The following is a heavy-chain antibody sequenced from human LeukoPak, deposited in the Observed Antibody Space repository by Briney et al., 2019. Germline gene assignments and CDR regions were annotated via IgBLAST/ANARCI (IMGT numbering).Heavy chain of an antibody. D-gene: IGHD4-17*01. CDR1: GGSISSYY. CDR2: IDASGRT. J-gene: IGHJ4*02. V-gene: IGHV4-4*07. Sequence: SETLSLTCTVSGGSISSYYWSWIRQPPGKGLEWIGRIDASGRTNYNPSLKSRVTMSVDTSKKQFSLKVNSVTAADTAVYYCAREYGDFDYWGQGTLVTVSS. CDR3: AREYGDFDY.